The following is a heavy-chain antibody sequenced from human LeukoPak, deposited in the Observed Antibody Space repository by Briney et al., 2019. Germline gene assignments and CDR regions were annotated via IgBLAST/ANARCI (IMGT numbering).Heavy chain of an antibody. J-gene: IGHJ6*02. CDR1: GFTFDDYA. CDR2: ISWNSGGI. Sequence: GRSLRLSCAASGFTFDDYAMHWVRQAPGKGLEWVSGISWNSGGIGYADSVKGRFTISRDNAKNSLYLQMNSLRAEDTALYYCAKASHYYGMDVWGQGTTVTVSS. D-gene: IGHD3-9*01. CDR3: AKASHYYGMDV. V-gene: IGHV3-9*01.